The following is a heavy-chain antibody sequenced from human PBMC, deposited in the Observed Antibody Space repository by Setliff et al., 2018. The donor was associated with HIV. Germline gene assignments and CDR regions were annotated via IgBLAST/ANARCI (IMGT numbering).Heavy chain of an antibody. CDR2: IQSDGSRT. J-gene: IGHJ4*02. CDR3: AKLPHSSAWYSPFYYFEY. D-gene: IGHD6-19*01. V-gene: IGHV3-23*03. Sequence: PGGSLRLSCAGTGFTFSTYWMGWVRQAPERGLEWVSVIQSDGSRTSYSDSVRGRFTISRDNSKNTLFLEMSSLSADDTAIYYCAKLPHSSAWYSPFYYFEYWGQGTLVTVSS. CDR1: GFTFSTYW.